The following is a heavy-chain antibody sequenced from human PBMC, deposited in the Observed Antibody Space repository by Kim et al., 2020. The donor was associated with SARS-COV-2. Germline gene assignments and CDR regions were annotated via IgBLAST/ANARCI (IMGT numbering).Heavy chain of an antibody. CDR3: ARDPGNSGYRTGYYYYGMDV. Sequence: ASVKVSCKASGYTFTSYAMNWVRQAPGQGLEWMGWINTNTGNPTYAQGFTGRFVFSLDTSVSTAYLQISSLKAEDTAVYYCARDPGNSGYRTGYYYYGMDVWGQGTTVTVSS. CDR1: GYTFTSYA. J-gene: IGHJ6*02. V-gene: IGHV7-4-1*02. D-gene: IGHD5-12*01. CDR2: INTNTGNP.